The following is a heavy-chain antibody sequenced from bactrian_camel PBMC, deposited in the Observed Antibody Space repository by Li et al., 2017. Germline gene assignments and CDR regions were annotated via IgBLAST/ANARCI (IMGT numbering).Heavy chain of an antibody. CDR1: GFTFGSMD. D-gene: IGHD1*01. J-gene: IGHJ4*01. Sequence: VQLVESGGGLVQPGGSLRLSCAASGFTFGSMDMIWVRQAPGKGLEWVSIINRGGTTYYADSMKGRFTISRDNATNTVYLQMNSLKLEDTAVYYCATINGYFMTWNYWGQGTQVTVS. CDR2: IINRGGTT. CDR3: ATINGYFMTWNY. V-gene: IGHV3S40*01.